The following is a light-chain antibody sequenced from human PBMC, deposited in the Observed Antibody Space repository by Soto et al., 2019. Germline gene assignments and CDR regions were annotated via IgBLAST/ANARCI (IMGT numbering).Light chain of an antibody. CDR1: SRDIGAYNL. CDR2: EVR. J-gene: IGLJ2*01. V-gene: IGLV2-14*01. CDR3: STYTSRSTQV. Sequence: QSALTQPASVSGSPGQSITISCSGTSRDIGAYNLVSWYQQPPGKAPKLLIYEVRNRPSGISYRFSGSKSGTTASLTISSLLPEDEADYYCSTYTSRSTQVFGGGTKVTVL.